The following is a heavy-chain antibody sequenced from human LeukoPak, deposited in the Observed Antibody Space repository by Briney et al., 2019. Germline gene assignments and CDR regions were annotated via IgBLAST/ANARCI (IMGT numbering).Heavy chain of an antibody. CDR2: ISGNGGRT. CDR3: ARGSSYCSSTSCYLGRPDYYYYGMDV. D-gene: IGHD2-2*01. CDR1: AFTFSSYA. V-gene: IGHV3-23*01. J-gene: IGHJ6*02. Sequence: GGSLRLSCAASAFTFSSYAMSWVRQAPGKGLEWVSTISGNGGRTYDADSVKGRFTISRDNSKNTLYLQMNSLRAEDTAVYYCARGSSYCSSTSCYLGRPDYYYYGMDVWGQGTTVTVSS.